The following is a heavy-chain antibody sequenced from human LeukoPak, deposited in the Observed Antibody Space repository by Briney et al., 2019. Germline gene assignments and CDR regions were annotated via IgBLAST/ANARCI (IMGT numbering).Heavy chain of an antibody. V-gene: IGHV1-2*02. Sequence: ASVKASCKASGYTFTGYYMHWVRQAPGQGLEWMGWINPNSGGTNYAQKFQGRVTMTRDTSISTAYMELSRLRSDDTAVYYCAREAGGYCSSTSCYSSWFDPWGQGTLVTVSS. CDR1: GYTFTGYY. D-gene: IGHD2-2*01. CDR2: INPNSGGT. J-gene: IGHJ5*02. CDR3: AREAGGYCSSTSCYSSWFDP.